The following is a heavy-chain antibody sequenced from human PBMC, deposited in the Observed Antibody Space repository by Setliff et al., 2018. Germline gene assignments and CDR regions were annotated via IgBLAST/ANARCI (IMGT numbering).Heavy chain of an antibody. CDR3: ARTGTYRYFDY. Sequence: PSETLSLTCTVSGASLNSGTYYWGWIRQPPGKGLEWIGRIYYRGDTYYNPSLKGRLTISADTAQNQFSLRLTSVTAADTAVYYCARTGTYRYFDYWGQGALVTVSS. CDR1: GASLNSGTYY. D-gene: IGHD1-1*01. CDR2: IYYRGDT. V-gene: IGHV4-39*01. J-gene: IGHJ4*02.